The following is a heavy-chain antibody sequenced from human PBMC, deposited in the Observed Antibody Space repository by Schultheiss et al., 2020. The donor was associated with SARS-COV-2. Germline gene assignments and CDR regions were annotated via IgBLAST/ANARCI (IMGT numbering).Heavy chain of an antibody. J-gene: IGHJ4*02. D-gene: IGHD6-19*01. Sequence: GGSLRLSCAASGFTFSSYAMHWVRQAPGKGLEWVSVIYSGGSTYYADSVKGRFTISRDNSKNTLYLQMNSLRAEDTAVYYCAREQRIGDGSSGWSKLFDYWGQGTLVTVSS. V-gene: IGHV3-NL1*01. CDR1: GFTFSSYA. CDR3: AREQRIGDGSSGWSKLFDY. CDR2: IYSGGST.